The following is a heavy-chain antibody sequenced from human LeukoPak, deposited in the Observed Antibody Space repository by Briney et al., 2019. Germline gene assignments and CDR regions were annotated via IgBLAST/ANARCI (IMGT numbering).Heavy chain of an antibody. Sequence: PGGSLRLSCAASGFTFSSYEMNWVRQAPGKGLEWVSYISSSGSTIYYADSVKGRFTISRDNAKNSLYLQMNSLRAEDTAVYYCARVQGDYYEENYFDYWGQGTLVTVSS. CDR3: ARVQGDYYEENYFDY. J-gene: IGHJ4*02. CDR2: ISSSGSTI. D-gene: IGHD3-22*01. V-gene: IGHV3-48*03. CDR1: GFTFSSYE.